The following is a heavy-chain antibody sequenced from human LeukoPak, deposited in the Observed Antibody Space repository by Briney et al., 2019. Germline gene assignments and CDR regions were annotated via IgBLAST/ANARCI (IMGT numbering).Heavy chain of an antibody. J-gene: IGHJ4*02. D-gene: IGHD5-18*01. CDR2: ISYDGSTK. Sequence: GGSLRLSCAASGFSFSSHAMHWVRQAPGKGLEWVAFISYDGSTKTYADSVKGRFTISRDNAKNSLYLQMNSLRAEDTAVYYCARDLGSVKRYSSSAFDYWGQGTLVTVSS. CDR1: GFSFSSHA. V-gene: IGHV3-30*12. CDR3: ARDLGSVKRYSSSAFDY.